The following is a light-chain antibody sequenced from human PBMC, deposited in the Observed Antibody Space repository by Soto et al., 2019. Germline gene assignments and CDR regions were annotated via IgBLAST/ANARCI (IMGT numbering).Light chain of an antibody. CDR2: GAS. Sequence: EIVLTQSPGTLSLSPGERATLSCRASQTVSSSSLAWYQQKPGQAPRLLIYGASSRATGIPDRFSGSGSGTDFTLTISRLEPEVFAVYYCQQYGSSPYTFGQGTKLEIK. J-gene: IGKJ2*01. CDR3: QQYGSSPYT. CDR1: QTVSSSS. V-gene: IGKV3-20*01.